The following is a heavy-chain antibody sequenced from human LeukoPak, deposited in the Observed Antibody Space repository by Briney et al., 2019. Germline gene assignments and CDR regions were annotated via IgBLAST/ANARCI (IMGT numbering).Heavy chain of an antibody. J-gene: IGHJ6*02. CDR2: ISSSSSTT. CDR1: GFTFSSYS. Sequence: GGSLRLSCAASGFTFSSYSMNWVRQAPGKGLEWVSYISSSSSTTYYADSVKGRFTISRDNAKNSLYLQMNSLRAEDTAVYYCARSALGYCSSTSCYGNYYYYGMDVWGQGTTVTVSS. CDR3: ARSALGYCSSTSCYGNYYYYGMDV. D-gene: IGHD2-2*01. V-gene: IGHV3-48*01.